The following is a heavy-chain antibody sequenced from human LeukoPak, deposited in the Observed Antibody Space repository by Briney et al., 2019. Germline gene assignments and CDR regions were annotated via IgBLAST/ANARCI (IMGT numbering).Heavy chain of an antibody. CDR1: GFTFSSYS. Sequence: GGSLRLSCAASGFTFSSYSMNWVRQAPGKGLEWVSPISSSSSYIYYADSVKGRFTISRDNAKNSLYLQMNSLRAEDTAVYYCARIKQQLVRSPDAFDIWGQGTMVTVSS. CDR3: ARIKQQLVRSPDAFDI. V-gene: IGHV3-21*01. J-gene: IGHJ3*02. CDR2: ISSSSSYI. D-gene: IGHD6-13*01.